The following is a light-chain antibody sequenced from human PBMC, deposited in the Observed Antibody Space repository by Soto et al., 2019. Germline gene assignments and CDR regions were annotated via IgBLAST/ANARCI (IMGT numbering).Light chain of an antibody. Sequence: IVLTQSPATLSLSPGERATLSCRASQSINRHLAWYRQKPGQAPRLLIYDTSTRATGIPDRFSGSGSGTEFTLTISILQSEDFADYYCQQYQNWPLITFGQGTRLEIK. J-gene: IGKJ5*01. V-gene: IGKV3-15*01. CDR1: QSINRH. CDR3: QQYQNWPLIT. CDR2: DTS.